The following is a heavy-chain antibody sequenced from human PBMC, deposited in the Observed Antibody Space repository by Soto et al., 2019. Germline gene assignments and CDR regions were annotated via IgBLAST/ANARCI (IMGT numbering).Heavy chain of an antibody. CDR2: INPKSDDT. CDR3: ARKHSLDYIRWGLDP. Sequence: ASVKVSCKASGYPFSDNQIHWLRRAPGQGLEWMGRINPKSDDTNYAQKFQGRVTMTRDTSIDTAYLELTGLTSDDTAAYYCARKHSLDYIRWGLDPWGQGTLVTVS. V-gene: IGHV1-2*02. CDR1: GYPFSDNQ. J-gene: IGHJ5*02. D-gene: IGHD4-4*01.